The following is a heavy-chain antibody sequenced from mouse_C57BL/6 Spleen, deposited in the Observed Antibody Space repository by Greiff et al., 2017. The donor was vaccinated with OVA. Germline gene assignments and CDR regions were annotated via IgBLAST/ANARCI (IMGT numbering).Heavy chain of an antibody. Sequence: VQRVESGPELVKPGASVKISCKASGYAFSSSWMNWVKQRPGKGLEWIGRIYPGDGDTNYNGKFKGKATLTADKSSSTAYMQLSSLTSEDSAVYFCARAWGNSPYYFASWGQGTTLTVSS. CDR3: ARAWGNSPYYFAS. CDR2: IYPGDGDT. V-gene: IGHV1-82*01. D-gene: IGHD2-1*01. J-gene: IGHJ2*01. CDR1: GYAFSSSW.